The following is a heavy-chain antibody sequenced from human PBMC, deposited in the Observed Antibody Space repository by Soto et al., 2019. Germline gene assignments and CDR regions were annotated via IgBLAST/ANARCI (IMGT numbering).Heavy chain of an antibody. CDR2: IYYSGST. V-gene: IGHV4-39*01. J-gene: IGHJ6*03. CDR1: GGSISSSSYY. CDR3: ARSNYYYYYMDV. Sequence: KPSETLSLTCTVSGGSISSSSYYWGWIRQPPGKGLEWIGSIYYSGSTYYKPSLKSRVTISVDTSKNQFSLKLSSVTAADTSVYYCARSNYYYYYMDVWGKGTTVTVSS.